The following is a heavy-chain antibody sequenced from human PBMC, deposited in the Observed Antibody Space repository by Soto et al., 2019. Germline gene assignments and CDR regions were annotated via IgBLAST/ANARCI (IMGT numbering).Heavy chain of an antibody. V-gene: IGHV1-18*04. J-gene: IGHJ4*02. CDR1: GYTFTSYG. Sequence: ASVKVSCKASGYTFTSYGISWVRQAPGEGLEWMGWISAYNGNTNYAQKLQGRVTMTTDTSTSTAYMELRSLRAEDTALYYCAKFSNPNTDWGQGTQVTVSS. CDR3: AKFSNPNTD. CDR2: ISAYNGNT. D-gene: IGHD2-8*02.